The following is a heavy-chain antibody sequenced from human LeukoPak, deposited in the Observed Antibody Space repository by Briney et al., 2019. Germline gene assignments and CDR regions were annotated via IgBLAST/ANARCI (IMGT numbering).Heavy chain of an antibody. Sequence: ASVKVSCKASGYTFNHFAVTWVRQAPGEGLEYMGWISAYNGRTNYAQKVQGRVTMTTDISSSTVYMELRDLRSDDTAVYYCARELTRTFDYWGQGTLVTASS. J-gene: IGHJ4*02. V-gene: IGHV1-18*04. CDR1: GYTFNHFA. CDR3: ARELTRTFDY. CDR2: ISAYNGRT.